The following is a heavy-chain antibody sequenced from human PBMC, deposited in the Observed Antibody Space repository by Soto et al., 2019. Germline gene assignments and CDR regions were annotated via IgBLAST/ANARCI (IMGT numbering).Heavy chain of an antibody. V-gene: IGHV3-11*01. CDR3: ARAPIPKAAGIYYFDY. J-gene: IGHJ4*02. Sequence: QVQLVESGGGLVKPGGSLRLSCAASGFTFSDYYMSWIRQAPGKGLEWVSYISSSGGTIYYADSVQGRFTISRDNAKNSLYLQMNSLRAEDTAVYYCARAPIPKAAGIYYFDYWGRGTLVTVSS. D-gene: IGHD6-13*01. CDR2: ISSSGGTI. CDR1: GFTFSDYY.